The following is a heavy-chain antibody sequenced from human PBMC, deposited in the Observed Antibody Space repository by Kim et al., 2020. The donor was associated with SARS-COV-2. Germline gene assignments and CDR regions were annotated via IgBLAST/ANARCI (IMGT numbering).Heavy chain of an antibody. J-gene: IGHJ4*02. D-gene: IGHD3-10*01. CDR3: ARSGPPFYFDY. Sequence: TYYNPSLKGRVTISVDTSKNQFSLKLSSVTAADTAVYYCARSGPPFYFDYWGQGTLVTVSS. CDR2: T. V-gene: IGHV4-39*01.